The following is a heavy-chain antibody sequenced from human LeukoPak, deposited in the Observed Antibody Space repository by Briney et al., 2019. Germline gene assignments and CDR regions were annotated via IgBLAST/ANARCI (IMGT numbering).Heavy chain of an antibody. CDR2: IYYSGST. D-gene: IGHD6-13*01. V-gene: IGHV4-59*11. CDR1: GGSISSHY. CDR3: ARERTAAGSNWFDP. Sequence: SETLSLTCTVSGGSISSHYWSWIRQPPGKGLEWIGYIYYSGSTKFNPSLKSRVTISVDTSKNQFSLKVSSVTAADTAVYYCARERTAAGSNWFDPWGQGTLVTVSS. J-gene: IGHJ5*02.